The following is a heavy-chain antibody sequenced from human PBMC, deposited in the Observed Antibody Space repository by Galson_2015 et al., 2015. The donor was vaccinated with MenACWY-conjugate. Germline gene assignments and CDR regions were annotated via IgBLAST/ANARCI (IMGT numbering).Heavy chain of an antibody. V-gene: IGHV3-74*01. CDR2: INPGGSST. CDR1: GFIFHTYW. Sequence: SLRLSCAASGFIFHTYWMHWVRQAPGKGLVWVSRINPGGSSTTYADSVKDRFTISRDNAKSTLYLQMNSLRPEDTAVFYCAKTRGASFYFDSWGQGTLVTVSS. J-gene: IGHJ4*02. D-gene: IGHD1-26*01. CDR3: AKTRGASFYFDS.